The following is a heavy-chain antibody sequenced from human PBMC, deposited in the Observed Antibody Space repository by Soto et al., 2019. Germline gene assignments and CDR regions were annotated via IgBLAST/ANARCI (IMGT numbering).Heavy chain of an antibody. V-gene: IGHV3-15*01. D-gene: IGHD3-16*01. CDR2: IKSKTDGGTT. CDR3: TTDHVITFGGVIYNYFDY. J-gene: IGHJ4*02. CDR1: GFTFSNAW. Sequence: GGSLRLSCAASGFTFSNAWMSWVRQAPGKGLEWVGRIKSKTDGGTTDYAAPVKGRFTISRDDSKNTLYLQMNSLKTEDTAVYYCTTDHVITFGGVIYNYFDYWGQGTLVTVSS.